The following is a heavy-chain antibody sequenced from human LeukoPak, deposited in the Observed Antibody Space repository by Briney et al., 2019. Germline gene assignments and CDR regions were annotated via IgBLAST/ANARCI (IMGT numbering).Heavy chain of an antibody. J-gene: IGHJ4*02. D-gene: IGHD5-18*01. Sequence: SETLSLTCAVYGGSFSGHYWNWIRQSPGKGLEWIGEINYSGSTNYNPSLKSRVTISVDTSKNQFSLKLSSVTAADTAVYYCASHGYSYGPYYFDYWGQGTLVTVSS. CDR2: INYSGST. CDR3: ASHGYSYGPYYFDY. V-gene: IGHV4-34*01. CDR1: GGSFSGHY.